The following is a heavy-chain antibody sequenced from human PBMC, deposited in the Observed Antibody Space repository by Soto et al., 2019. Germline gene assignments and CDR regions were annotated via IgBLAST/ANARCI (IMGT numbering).Heavy chain of an antibody. CDR1: GGSISSGDYY. CDR2: IYYSGST. D-gene: IGHD5-18*01. J-gene: IGHJ4*02. V-gene: IGHV4-30-4*01. CDR3: ARGRGYSYGRYYFDY. Sequence: NPSETLSLTCTVSGGSISSGDYYWSWIRQPPGKGLEWIGYIYYSGSTYYNPSLKSRVTISVDTSKNQLYLKLSSVTAADTAVYYCARGRGYSYGRYYFDYWGQGTLVTVS.